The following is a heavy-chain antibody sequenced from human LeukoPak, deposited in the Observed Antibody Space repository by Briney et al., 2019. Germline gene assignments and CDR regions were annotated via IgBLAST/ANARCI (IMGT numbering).Heavy chain of an antibody. Sequence: GASVKVSCKASGGTFSSYAISWVRQAPGQGLEWMGGIVPIFGTANYAQKFQGRVTITADESTSTAYMELSSLTSDDTAIYYCARGRTPAGGRVLDDYWGQGTLVTVSS. CDR1: GGTFSSYA. D-gene: IGHD6-13*01. V-gene: IGHV1-69*13. J-gene: IGHJ4*02. CDR3: ARGRTPAGGRVLDDY. CDR2: IVPIFGTA.